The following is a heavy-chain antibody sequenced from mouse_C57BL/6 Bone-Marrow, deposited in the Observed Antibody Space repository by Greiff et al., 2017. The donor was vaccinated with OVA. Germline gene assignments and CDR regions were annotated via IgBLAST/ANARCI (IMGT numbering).Heavy chain of an antibody. CDR2: IDPENGDT. Sequence: VQLKESGAELVRPGASVKLSCTASGFNIKDDYMHWVKQRPEQGLVWIGWIDPENGDTEYASKFPGQATIPADTSSNTAYLQLSSLTSEDTAVYYCTTCGGYAWYFDVWGTGATVTVAS. J-gene: IGHJ1*03. V-gene: IGHV14-4*01. D-gene: IGHD2-2*01. CDR1: GFNIKDDY. CDR3: TTCGGYAWYFDV.